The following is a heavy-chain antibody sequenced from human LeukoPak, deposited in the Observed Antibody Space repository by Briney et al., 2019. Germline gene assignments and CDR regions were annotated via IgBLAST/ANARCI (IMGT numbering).Heavy chain of an antibody. CDR1: GITLSNYG. CDR2: ISDSGGRT. D-gene: IGHD3-10*01. J-gene: IGHJ4*02. V-gene: IGHV3-23*01. Sequence: GGSLRLSYAVSGITLSNYGMSWVRQAPGKGLEWVAGISDSGGRTNYADSVKGRFTISRDNPKNTLYLQMNSLRAEDTAVYFCAKRGVVIRVILVGFHKEAYYFDSWGQGALVTVSS. CDR3: AKRGVVIRVILVGFHKEAYYFDS.